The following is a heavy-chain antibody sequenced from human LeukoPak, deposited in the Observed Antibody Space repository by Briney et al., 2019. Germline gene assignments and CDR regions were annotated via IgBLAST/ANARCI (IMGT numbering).Heavy chain of an antibody. CDR3: ATDHPKLELRGDAFDI. CDR2: FDPEDGET. Sequence: ASVKVSCKVSGYTLTELSMHWVRQAPGKGLEWMGGFDPEDGETIYAQKFQGRVTMTEDTSTDTAYMELSSLRSEDTAVYYCATDHPKLELRGDAFDIWGQGTMVTVSS. V-gene: IGHV1-24*01. J-gene: IGHJ3*02. D-gene: IGHD1-7*01. CDR1: GYTLTELS.